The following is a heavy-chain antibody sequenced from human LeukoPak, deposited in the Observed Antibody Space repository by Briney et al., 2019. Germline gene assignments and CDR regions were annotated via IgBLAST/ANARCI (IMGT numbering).Heavy chain of an antibody. CDR3: ASGYSYGYPTRSVDY. J-gene: IGHJ4*02. V-gene: IGHV4-39*07. CDR1: GGSISSGNYY. Sequence: SETLSLTCTVSGGSISSGNYYWGWIRQPPGKGLEWIGSMYYSGSTYYNPSLKTRVTISVDTSNNQFSLKLSSVTAADTAVYYCASGYSYGYPTRSVDYWGQGTLVTVSS. CDR2: MYYSGST. D-gene: IGHD5-18*01.